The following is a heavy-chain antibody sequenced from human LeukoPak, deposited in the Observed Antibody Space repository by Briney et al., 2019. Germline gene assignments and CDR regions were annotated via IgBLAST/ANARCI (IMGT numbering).Heavy chain of an antibody. J-gene: IGHJ6*03. V-gene: IGHV3-7*03. CDR1: GFAFSTYW. Sequence: GGSLRLSCAASGFAFSTYWMNWVRQAPGKGLEWVANIKPDGSEKFYLDSVKGRFTISRDNAKNSLYLQMNSLRAEDTAVYYCAKDTQDSSGYYRTSRYYYYMDVWGKGTTVTISS. CDR2: IKPDGSEK. CDR3: AKDTQDSSGYYRTSRYYYYMDV. D-gene: IGHD3-22*01.